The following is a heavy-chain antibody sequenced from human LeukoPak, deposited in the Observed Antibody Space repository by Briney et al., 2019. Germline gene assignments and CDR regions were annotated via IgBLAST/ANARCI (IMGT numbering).Heavy chain of an antibody. CDR1: GFTFTDYL. CDR2: IKADGSEK. V-gene: IGHV3-7*01. Sequence: GGSLRLSCAASGFTFTDYLMTWVRQAPGKGLEWVADIKADGSEKYYVDSVEGRFTILRDNAKNSLYLQMNSLRAEDTAVYYCARDGNDAFDIWGQGTMVTVSS. J-gene: IGHJ3*02. CDR3: ARDGNDAFDI.